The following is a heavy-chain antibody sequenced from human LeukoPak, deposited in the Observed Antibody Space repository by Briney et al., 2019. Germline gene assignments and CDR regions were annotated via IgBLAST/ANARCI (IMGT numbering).Heavy chain of an antibody. D-gene: IGHD5-24*01. V-gene: IGHV1-2*02. J-gene: IGHJ4*02. Sequence: ASVKVSCKSSGYTFTAYAIHWVRQAPGQGLEWMGWITPSDGANYAQRFQGRVTLTRDTSMSTAYMDLNRLTSGGTAVYFCARDRNGDGFAHFDYWGQGTLVTVSS. CDR3: ARDRNGDGFAHFDY. CDR2: ITPSDGA. CDR1: GYTFTAYA.